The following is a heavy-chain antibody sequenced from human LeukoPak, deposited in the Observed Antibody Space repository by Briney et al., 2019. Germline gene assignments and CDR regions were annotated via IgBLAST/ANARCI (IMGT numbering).Heavy chain of an antibody. Sequence: GGSLRPSCAASGFTFSSYEMNWVRQAPGKGLEWVSYISSSGSTIYFADSVKGRFTISRDNAKNSLYLQMNSLRAEDTAVYYCASSSWSRPFDYWGQGTLVTVSS. CDR3: ASSSWSRPFDY. J-gene: IGHJ4*02. CDR2: ISSSGSTI. D-gene: IGHD6-13*01. V-gene: IGHV3-48*03. CDR1: GFTFSSYE.